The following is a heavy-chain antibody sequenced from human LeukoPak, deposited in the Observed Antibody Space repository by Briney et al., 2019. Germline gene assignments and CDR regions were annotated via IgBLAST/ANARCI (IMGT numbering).Heavy chain of an antibody. CDR1: GGSIRSSYYY. V-gene: IGHV4-39*01. CDR3: ARHYGP. J-gene: IGHJ5*02. D-gene: IGHD3-10*01. CDR2: IYYSGST. Sequence: SETLPLTCTVSGGSIRSSYYYWGWIRQPSGKGLHWFGTIYYSGSTYYTPSLKSRVTISVDTSKNQFSLKLNSVTAADTALYYCARHYGPWGQGTLVTVSS.